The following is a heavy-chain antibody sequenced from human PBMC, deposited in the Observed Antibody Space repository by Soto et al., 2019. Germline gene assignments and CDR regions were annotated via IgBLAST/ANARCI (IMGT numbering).Heavy chain of an antibody. CDR2: IFWDDDK. CDR3: AHRPGSSGSRAWFDS. V-gene: IGHV2-5*02. CDR1: GFSLSTSGVG. J-gene: IGHJ5*01. Sequence: QITLKESGPTLVKPTQTLTLTCTFSGFSLSTSGVGVAWIRQPPGKALEWLALIFWDDDKRYSQSLNSRLTITQDTSKNQVVLTMTNMDPVDTATYYCAHRPGSSGSRAWFDSWGQGTLVTVSS. D-gene: IGHD2-15*01.